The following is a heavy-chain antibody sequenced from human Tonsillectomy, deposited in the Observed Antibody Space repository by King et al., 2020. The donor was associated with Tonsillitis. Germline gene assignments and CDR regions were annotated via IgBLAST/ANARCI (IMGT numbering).Heavy chain of an antibody. CDR1: GGSISSYY. J-gene: IGHJ6*03. V-gene: IGHV4-59*08. CDR2: IYYGGST. CDR3: ARRTWAAAGNGPVDYYYYMDV. Sequence: QVQLQESGPGLVKPSETLSLTCTVSGGSISSYYWSWIRQPPGKGLEWIGYIYYGGSTNYNPSLKSRVTISVDTSKNQFSLKLSSVTAADTAVYYCARRTWAAAGNGPVDYYYYMDVWGKGTTVTVSS. D-gene: IGHD6-13*01.